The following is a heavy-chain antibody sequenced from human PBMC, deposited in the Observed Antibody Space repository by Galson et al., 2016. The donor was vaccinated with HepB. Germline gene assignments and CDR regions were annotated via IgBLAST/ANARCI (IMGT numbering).Heavy chain of an antibody. J-gene: IGHJ5*01. CDR3: ARALSGYGYNWFDS. D-gene: IGHD5-12*01. CDR1: GDAITRGSYY. Sequence: TLSLTCSVSGDAITRGSYYWSWLRQPAGKGLEWIGRSYTTGITNYNASLKRRVTISSDTSKNQFSLNLRSVSAADTAVYYCARALSGYGYNWFDSWGQGILVTVSS. V-gene: IGHV4-61*02. CDR2: SYTTGIT.